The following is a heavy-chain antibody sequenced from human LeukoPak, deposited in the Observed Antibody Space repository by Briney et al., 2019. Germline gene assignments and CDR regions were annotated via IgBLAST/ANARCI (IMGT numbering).Heavy chain of an antibody. CDR3: ARVGIAAAGVVYYYYMDV. CDR1: GFTFSSYS. D-gene: IGHD6-13*01. Sequence: GGSLRLSCAASGFTFSSYSMNWVRQAPGKGLEWVSSISSSSSYIYYADSVKGRFTISRDNAKNSLYLQMNSLRAEDTAVYYCARVGIAAAGVVYYYYMDVWGKGTTVTVSS. CDR2: ISSSSSYI. J-gene: IGHJ6*03. V-gene: IGHV3-21*01.